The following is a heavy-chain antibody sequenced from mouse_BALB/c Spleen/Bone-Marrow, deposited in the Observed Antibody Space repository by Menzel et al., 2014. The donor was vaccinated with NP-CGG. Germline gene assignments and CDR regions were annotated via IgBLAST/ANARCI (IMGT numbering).Heavy chain of an antibody. Sequence: VQLQQSGAELVKPGASVKLSCKASGYTFTSYWMHWVKQRPGQGLEWIGEINPSNGRTNYNEKFRSKATLTVDKSSSTAYMQLSSLTSEDSAVYYCARERYDYDWKDYWGQGTTLSVSP. V-gene: IGHV1S81*02. D-gene: IGHD2-4*01. CDR3: ARERYDYDWKDY. CDR2: INPSNGRT. CDR1: GYTFTSYW. J-gene: IGHJ2*01.